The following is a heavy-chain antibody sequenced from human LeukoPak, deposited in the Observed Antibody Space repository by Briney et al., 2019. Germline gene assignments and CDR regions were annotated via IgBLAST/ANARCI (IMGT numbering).Heavy chain of an antibody. CDR2: ISGSGGST. D-gene: IGHD1-26*01. J-gene: IGHJ4*02. CDR3: AKYGPQDSGSSHFDY. CDR1: GFTFSSYA. Sequence: PGGSLRLSCAASGFTFSSYAMSWVRQAPGKGLEWVSAISGSGGSTYYADSVKGRFTISRDNSKNTLSLLMNSLRAEDTAIYYCAKYGPQDSGSSHFDYWGQGALVTVSS. V-gene: IGHV3-23*01.